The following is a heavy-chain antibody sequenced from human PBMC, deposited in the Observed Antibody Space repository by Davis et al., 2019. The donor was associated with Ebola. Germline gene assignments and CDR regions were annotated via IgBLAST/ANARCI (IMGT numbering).Heavy chain of an antibody. Sequence: ASVKVSCKASGYTFTSYGISWVRQAPGQGLEWMGWISAYNGNTNYAQKLQGRVTMTTDTSTSTAYMELRSLRSDDTAVYYCARGRRDGYNSRWFDPWGQGTLVTVSS. CDR1: GYTFTSYG. CDR3: ARGRRDGYNSRWFDP. J-gene: IGHJ5*02. V-gene: IGHV1-18*01. CDR2: ISAYNGNT. D-gene: IGHD5-24*01.